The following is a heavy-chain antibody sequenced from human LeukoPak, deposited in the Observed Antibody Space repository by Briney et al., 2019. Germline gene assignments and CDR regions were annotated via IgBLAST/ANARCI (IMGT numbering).Heavy chain of an antibody. Sequence: PGRSLRLSCAASGFTFDTYGMHWVRQATGKGLEWVAVVSYDGNNKYYANSVKGRFTISRDNSKNTLYLQMNSLRAEDTAVYYCTRERDLSLYYFAYWGQGTQVTVSS. V-gene: IGHV3-30*03. CDR3: TRERDLSLYYFAY. CDR1: GFTFDTYG. CDR2: VSYDGNNK. J-gene: IGHJ4*02.